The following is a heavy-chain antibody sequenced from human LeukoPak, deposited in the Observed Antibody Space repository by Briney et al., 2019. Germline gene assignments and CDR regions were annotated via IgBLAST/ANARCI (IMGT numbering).Heavy chain of an antibody. Sequence: ASVKVSCKASGYTFTSYDINWVRQAPGQGLEWMGWMNPNSGNTGYAQKLQGRVTITRNTSISTAYMELSSLRSEDTAVYYCARDYLEPYYYYYYMDVWGKGTTVTVSS. J-gene: IGHJ6*03. CDR2: MNPNSGNT. V-gene: IGHV1-8*01. CDR1: GYTFTSYD. D-gene: IGHD2/OR15-2a*01. CDR3: ARDYLEPYYYYYYMDV.